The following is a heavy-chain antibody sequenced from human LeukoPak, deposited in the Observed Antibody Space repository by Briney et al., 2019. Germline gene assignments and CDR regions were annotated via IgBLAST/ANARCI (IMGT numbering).Heavy chain of an antibody. J-gene: IGHJ4*02. Sequence: PGGSLRLSCAASGFTFSNYWMHWVRDVPGKGLVWVSNINTGGSIRNYADSVKGRFTISRDNAKETLYLQMDSLRAEDTAVYYCARDLRGPRDSWGQGTLAIVSS. D-gene: IGHD3-10*01. CDR3: ARDLRGPRDS. CDR1: GFTFSNYW. V-gene: IGHV3-74*01. CDR2: INTGGSIR.